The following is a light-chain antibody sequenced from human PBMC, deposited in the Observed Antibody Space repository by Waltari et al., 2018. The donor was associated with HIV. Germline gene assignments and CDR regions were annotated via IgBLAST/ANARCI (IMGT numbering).Light chain of an antibody. CDR1: RDITRY. CDR2: GDS. CDR3: LQTHSTPLT. Sequence: DIQLTQSPSSLSASVGDRVTITCRASRDITRYLNWFQQKPGKAPKLLIHGDSTLQSGVPARFSGSGSATDFTLTISSLQPEDFATYDCLQTHSTPLTFGSGTKVD. V-gene: IGKV1-39*01. J-gene: IGKJ3*01.